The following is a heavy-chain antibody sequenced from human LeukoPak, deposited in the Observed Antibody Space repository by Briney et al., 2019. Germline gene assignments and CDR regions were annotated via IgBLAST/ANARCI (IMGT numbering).Heavy chain of an antibody. J-gene: IGHJ4*02. V-gene: IGHV1-8*01. CDR1: GYTFTSYD. Sequence: ASVKVSCKASGYTFTSYDINWVRQATGQGLEWMGWMNPNSGNTGYAQKFQGRVTMTRDTSISTAYMELSRLRSDDTAVYYCARVYDSSGYSHLDYWGQGTLVTVSS. CDR2: MNPNSGNT. CDR3: ARVYDSSGYSHLDY. D-gene: IGHD3-22*01.